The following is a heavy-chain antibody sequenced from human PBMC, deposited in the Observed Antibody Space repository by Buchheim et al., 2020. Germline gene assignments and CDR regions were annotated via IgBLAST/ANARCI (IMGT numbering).Heavy chain of an antibody. CDR1: GYTFTYRY. D-gene: IGHD2-2*01. J-gene: IGHJ5*02. Sequence: QMQLVQSGAEVKKTGSSVKVSCKASGYTFTYRYLHWVRQAPGQALEWMGWITPFNGNTNYAQKFQDRVTITRDRSMSTAYMELSSLRSEDTAMYYCARCVSTSCYFFSSPAWFDPWGQGTL. CDR2: ITPFNGNT. CDR3: ARCVSTSCYFFSSPAWFDP. V-gene: IGHV1-45*02.